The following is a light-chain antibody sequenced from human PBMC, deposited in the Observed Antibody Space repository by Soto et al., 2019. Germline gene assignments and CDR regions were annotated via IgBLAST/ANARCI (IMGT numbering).Light chain of an antibody. CDR1: QSVSSY. Sequence: EIVLTQSPATLSLSPGERATLSCWASQSVSSYLAWYQHKPGQAPRLLIYDASNRVTGIPARFSGSGSGTDFTLTISSLEPEDFAVYYCQQRSNWPWTVGQGTKVDIK. CDR3: QQRSNWPWT. CDR2: DAS. V-gene: IGKV3-11*01. J-gene: IGKJ1*01.